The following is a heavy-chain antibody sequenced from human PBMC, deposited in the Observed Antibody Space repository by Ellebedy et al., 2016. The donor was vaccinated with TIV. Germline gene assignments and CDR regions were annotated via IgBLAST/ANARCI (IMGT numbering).Heavy chain of an antibody. V-gene: IGHV3-21*01. D-gene: IGHD5-18*01. CDR2: VNSVSTSM. Sequence: GESLKISCAASGFTFGDYAMSWVRQAPGKGLEWVSAVNSVSTSMFYADSVKGRFTVSRDNAKNSLYLQMNNLRAEDPAVYYCARDFDTAPMNTIFDYWGQGTLVTVSS. J-gene: IGHJ4*02. CDR1: GFTFGDYA. CDR3: ARDFDTAPMNTIFDY.